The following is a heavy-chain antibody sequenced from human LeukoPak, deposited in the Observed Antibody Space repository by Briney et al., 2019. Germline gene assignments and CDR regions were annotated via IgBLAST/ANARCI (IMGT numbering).Heavy chain of an antibody. CDR2: IYASGST. V-gene: IGHV4-4*07. D-gene: IGHD2-8*01. CDR1: GDSMSDSY. CDR3: ARDIRSHNGPGGYYYYYMDV. J-gene: IGHJ6*03. Sequence: SETLSLTCTVSGDSMSDSYWSWIRQPAGKGLEWIGWIYASGSTNYSPSLKSRVTLSVDTSSNQFSLTLSSVTAADTAVYHCARDIRSHNGPGGYYYYYMDVWGKGTTVTVSS.